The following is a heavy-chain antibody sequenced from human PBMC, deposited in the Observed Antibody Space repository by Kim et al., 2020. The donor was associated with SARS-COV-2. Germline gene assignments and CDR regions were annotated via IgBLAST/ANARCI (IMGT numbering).Heavy chain of an antibody. D-gene: IGHD4-17*01. V-gene: IGHV4-34*01. J-gene: IGHJ4*02. CDR3: ARGRTTVTPFWY. Sequence: NYNPSLKSRVTISVDTSKNQFSLKLSSVTAADTAVYYCARGRTTVTPFWYWGQGTLVTVSS.